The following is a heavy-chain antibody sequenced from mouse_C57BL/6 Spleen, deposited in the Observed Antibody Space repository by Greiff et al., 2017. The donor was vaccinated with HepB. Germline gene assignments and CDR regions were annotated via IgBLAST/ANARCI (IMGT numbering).Heavy chain of an antibody. V-gene: IGHV3-6*01. D-gene: IGHD2-4*01. CDR2: ISYDGSN. J-gene: IGHJ2*01. CDR3: AREDYDYGNYFDY. CDR1: GYSITSGYY. Sequence: EVKLQESGPGLVKPSQSLSLTCSVTGYSITSGYYWNWIRQFPGNKLEWMGYISYDGSNNYNPSLKNRISITRDTSKNQFFLKLNSVTTEDTATYYCAREDYDYGNYFDYWGQGTTLTVSS.